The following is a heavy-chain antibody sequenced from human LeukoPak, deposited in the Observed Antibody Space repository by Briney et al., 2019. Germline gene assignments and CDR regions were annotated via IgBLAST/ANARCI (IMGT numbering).Heavy chain of an antibody. CDR1: GFTVSSNY. Sequence: QSGGSLRLSCAASGFTVSSNYMSWVRQAPGEGLEWVSVIYSGGSTYYADSVKGRFTISRDNSKNTLYLQMNSLRAEDTAVYYCARIHLPYSGYPSYFDYWGQGTLVTVSS. V-gene: IGHV3-66*01. D-gene: IGHD5-12*01. CDR2: IYSGGST. CDR3: ARIHLPYSGYPSYFDY. J-gene: IGHJ4*02.